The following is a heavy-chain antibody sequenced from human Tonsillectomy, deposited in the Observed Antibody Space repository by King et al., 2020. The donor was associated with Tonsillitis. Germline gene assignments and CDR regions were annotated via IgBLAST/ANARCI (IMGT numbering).Heavy chain of an antibody. J-gene: IGHJ6*03. CDR3: ASAGYSSSWYPYYYYMDV. CDR1: GDSVSSNSAA. CDR2: TYYRSKWYN. D-gene: IGHD6-13*01. V-gene: IGHV6-1*01. Sequence: VQLQQSGPGLVKPSQTLSLTCAISGDSVSSNSAAWNWIRQSPSRGLEWLGRTYYRSKWYNDYAVSVKSRITINPDTSKNQFSLQLNSVTPEDTAVYYCASAGYSSSWYPYYYYMDVWGKGTTVTVSS.